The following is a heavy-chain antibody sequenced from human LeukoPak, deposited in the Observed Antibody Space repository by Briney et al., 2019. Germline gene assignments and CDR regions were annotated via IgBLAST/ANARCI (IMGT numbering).Heavy chain of an antibody. CDR3: ARGVRGRYFDWLFKYYFDY. CDR1: GGSFSGYY. J-gene: IGHJ4*02. CDR2: INHRGST. V-gene: IGHV4-34*01. D-gene: IGHD3-9*01. Sequence: SETLPLTCAVYGGSFSGYYWSWIRQPPGKGLEWIGEINHRGSTNYNPSLKSRVTISVDTSKNQFSLKLSSVTAADTAVYYCARGVRGRYFDWLFKYYFDYWGQGTLVTVSS.